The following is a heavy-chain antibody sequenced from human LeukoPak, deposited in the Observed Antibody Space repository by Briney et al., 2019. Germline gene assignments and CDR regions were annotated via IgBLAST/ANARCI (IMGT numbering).Heavy chain of an antibody. J-gene: IGHJ6*03. CDR3: AREGCSSTSCYDYYYYYMDV. Sequence: GASVKVSCKASGYTFTSYYMHWVRQAPGQGLEWMGIINPSGGSTSYAQKFQGRVTMTRDTSTSTVYMELSSLRSEDTAVYYCAREGCSSTSCYDYYYYYMDVWGKGTTVTVSS. CDR1: GYTFTSYY. D-gene: IGHD2-2*01. CDR2: INPSGGST. V-gene: IGHV1-46*01.